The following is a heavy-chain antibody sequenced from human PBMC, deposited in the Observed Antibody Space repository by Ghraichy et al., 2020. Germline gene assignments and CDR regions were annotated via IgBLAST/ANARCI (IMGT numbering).Heavy chain of an antibody. CDR1: GITFSSNE. Sequence: GGSLRLSCVASGITFSSNEMNWVRQAPGKGLEWVSHISRSGSVRHHADSVKGRFTISRDNAKNSLYLQMNSLRADDTAIYYCARDQGRFGMDVWGQGTTVTVSS. CDR3: ARDQGRFGMDV. V-gene: IGHV3-48*03. CDR2: ISRSGSVR. J-gene: IGHJ6*02.